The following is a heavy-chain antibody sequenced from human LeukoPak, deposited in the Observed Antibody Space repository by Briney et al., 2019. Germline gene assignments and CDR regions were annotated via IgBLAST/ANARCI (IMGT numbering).Heavy chain of an antibody. D-gene: IGHD6-19*01. Sequence: NPSETLSLTRTVSGGYISSYYWSCIRQPPGKGLEWIGYIYYSGSTNYNPSLKSRVTISVDTSKNQFSLKLSSVTAADTAVYYCARSSIAVAGTAFASCGQGTMVTVSS. V-gene: IGHV4-59*01. CDR1: GGYISSYY. J-gene: IGHJ3*02. CDR2: IYYSGST. CDR3: ARSSIAVAGTAFAS.